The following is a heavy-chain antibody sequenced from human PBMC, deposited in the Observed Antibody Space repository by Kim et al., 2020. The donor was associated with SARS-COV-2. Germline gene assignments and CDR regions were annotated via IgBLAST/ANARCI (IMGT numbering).Heavy chain of an antibody. V-gene: IGHV3-23*01. CDR1: RFTFSAYA. CDR3: AKHQGRGRSAVYGLDV. Sequence: GGSLRLSCAASRFTFSAYAMSWVRQAPGKGLEWVSAISGGGGTTDYADSVKGRFTISRDNSKNTPYLQMNSLRAEDTALYYCAKHQGRGRSAVYGLDVWGQGTTVSVSS. J-gene: IGHJ6*01. CDR2: ISGGGGTT. D-gene: IGHD2-15*01.